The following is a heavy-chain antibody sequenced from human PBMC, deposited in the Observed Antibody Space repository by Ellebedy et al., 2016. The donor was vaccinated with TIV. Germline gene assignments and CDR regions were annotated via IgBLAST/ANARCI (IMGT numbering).Heavy chain of an antibody. CDR3: ARGGVVGYYFDY. D-gene: IGHD1-26*01. V-gene: IGHV4-39*07. CDR1: GGSISGSSFY. Sequence: SETLSLTCTVSGGSISGSSFYWGWIRQSPGKGLEWIGSFYYSGSTYCNPSLKSRVTISADTSKNQFSLQLNSMTAADTAVYYCARGGVVGYYFDYWGQGTLVTVSS. CDR2: FYYSGST. J-gene: IGHJ4*02.